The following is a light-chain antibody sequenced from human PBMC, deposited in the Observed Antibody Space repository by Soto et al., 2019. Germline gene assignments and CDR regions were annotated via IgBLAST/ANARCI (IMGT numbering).Light chain of an antibody. CDR2: AAS. CDR1: QGIRNF. V-gene: IGKV1-27*01. CDR3: QNYSSVPV. Sequence: DIQMTQSPTSLSASVGDRVTITCRASQGIRNFVAWYQQKPGKAPKLLLYAASTLQSGVPSRFSGSGSGTDFTLTINSLQHEDVATYSCQNYSSVPVFGPGTKVEIK. J-gene: IGKJ3*01.